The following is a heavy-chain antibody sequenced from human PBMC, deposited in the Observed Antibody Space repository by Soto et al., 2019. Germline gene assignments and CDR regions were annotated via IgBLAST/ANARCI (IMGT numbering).Heavy chain of an antibody. CDR3: ARNGTYDSSHSQYTGMDV. J-gene: IGHJ6*02. CDR2: IVPMFGTP. D-gene: IGHD3-22*01. V-gene: IGHV1-69*06. Sequence: QQTPGQGLEWMGGIVPMFGTPTYAEKFKGRLAISATRSTSTAYMELTSLRSEDKAVYYCARNGTYDSSHSQYTGMDVWGQGTTVTVS.